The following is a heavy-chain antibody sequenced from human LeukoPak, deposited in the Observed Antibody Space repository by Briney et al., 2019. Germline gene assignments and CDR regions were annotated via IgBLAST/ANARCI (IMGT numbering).Heavy chain of an antibody. J-gene: IGHJ3*02. D-gene: IGHD5-12*01. CDR2: IKSDGSEK. Sequence: GGSLRLSCAASGFTSGSYWMSWVRQAPGKGLEWVANIKSDGSEKYCVDSVKGRFTISRDNAKNSLYLQMDSLRAEDTAVYFCARDRAIDIRAYDIWGQGTMVTVSS. CDR3: ARDRAIDIRAYDI. V-gene: IGHV3-7*01. CDR1: GFTSGSYW.